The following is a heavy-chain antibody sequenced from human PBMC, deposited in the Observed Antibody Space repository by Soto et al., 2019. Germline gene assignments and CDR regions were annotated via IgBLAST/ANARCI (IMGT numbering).Heavy chain of an antibody. Sequence: PGGSLRLSCSASGFTFSSYAMHWVRQAPGKGLEYVSAISSNGGSTYYADSVKGRFTISRDNSKNTLYLQMSSLRAEDTAVYYCVRESRGSGHYYYGMDVWGQGTTVTVSS. D-gene: IGHD3-10*01. CDR2: ISSNGGST. CDR3: VRESRGSGHYYYGMDV. CDR1: GFTFSSYA. J-gene: IGHJ6*02. V-gene: IGHV3-64D*08.